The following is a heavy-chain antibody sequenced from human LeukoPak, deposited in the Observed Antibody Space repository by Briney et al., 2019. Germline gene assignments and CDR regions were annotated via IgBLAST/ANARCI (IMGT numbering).Heavy chain of an antibody. D-gene: IGHD3-16*01. CDR2: INPNSGGT. Sequence: ASVKVSCKASGYTFTGYYMHWVRQAPGQGLEWMGWINPNSGGTNYAQKLQGRVTMTTDTSTSTAYMELRSLRSDDTAVYYCARGSSYGFSMGYWGHGTLVTVSS. V-gene: IGHV1-2*02. CDR1: GYTFTGYY. J-gene: IGHJ4*01. CDR3: ARGSSYGFSMGY.